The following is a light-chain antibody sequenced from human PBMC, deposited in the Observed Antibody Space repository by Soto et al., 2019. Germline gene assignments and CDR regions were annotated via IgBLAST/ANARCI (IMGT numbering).Light chain of an antibody. V-gene: IGKV3-20*01. CDR1: QSVSSNY. CDR3: QEDDTSHPLT. CDR2: CAS. J-gene: IGKJ4*01. Sequence: IVLTQSPGTLSLSPGDRATLSCRASQSVSSNYLGWDQQKPGQAPRLLLYCASSRAIGIPDRFSGSGSGTDFTLTISRLEPDDSAVYYCQEDDTSHPLTFGRGTKVEVK.